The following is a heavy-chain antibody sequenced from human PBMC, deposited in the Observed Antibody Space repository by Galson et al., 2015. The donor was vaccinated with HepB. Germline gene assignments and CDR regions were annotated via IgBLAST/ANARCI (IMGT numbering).Heavy chain of an antibody. Sequence: SLRLSCAASGFTFGDYAMSWFRQAPGKGLEWVAFIRSKVSGGSTEYAASVKGRFTISSDDSKSIAYLQMNSLKTEDTAMYYCTRGATSSSHYWGQGTLVAVSS. D-gene: IGHD6-6*01. CDR1: GFTFGDYA. CDR2: IRSKVSGGST. V-gene: IGHV3-49*03. J-gene: IGHJ4*02. CDR3: TRGATSSSHY.